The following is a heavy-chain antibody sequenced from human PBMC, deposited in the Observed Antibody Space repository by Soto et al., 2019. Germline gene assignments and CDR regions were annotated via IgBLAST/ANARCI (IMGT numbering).Heavy chain of an antibody. V-gene: IGHV3-48*02. CDR2: ISSSSSTI. D-gene: IGHD4-17*01. CDR1: GFTFSSYN. CDR3: ARDLGYGDPPWPYFDY. Sequence: EVQLVESGGGLVQPGGSLRLSCAASGFTFSSYNMNWVRQAPGKGLEWVSYISSSSSTIYYADSVKGRFTISRDNAKNSLYLQMNSLRDEDTAVYYCARDLGYGDPPWPYFDYWGQGTLVTVSS. J-gene: IGHJ4*02.